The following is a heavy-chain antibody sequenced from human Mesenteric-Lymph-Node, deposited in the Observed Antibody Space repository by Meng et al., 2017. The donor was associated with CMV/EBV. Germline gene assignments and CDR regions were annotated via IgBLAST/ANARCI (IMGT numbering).Heavy chain of an antibody. CDR1: GFTFSSYA. V-gene: IGHV3-30-3*01. D-gene: IGHD2-2*02. CDR3: ARDANLYD. CDR2: ISYDGSNK. J-gene: IGHJ4*02. Sequence: GESLKISCAASGFTFSSYAMHWVRQVPGKGLEWVAVISYDGSNKYYADSVKGRFTISRDNSKNTLYLQMNSLRAEDTAVYYCARDANLYDWGQGTLVTVSS.